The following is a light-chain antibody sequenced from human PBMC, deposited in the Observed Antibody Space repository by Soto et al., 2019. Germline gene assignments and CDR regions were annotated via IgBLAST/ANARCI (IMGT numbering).Light chain of an antibody. J-gene: IGLJ2*01. Sequence: QSALTQPPSASGSPGQSVTISCTETSSDVGGYNYVSWYQQHPGKAPKLMISEVSKRPSGVPDRFSGSKSGNTASLTVSGLQAGDEADYYCSSFAGNNNLVFGGGTKLTVL. CDR3: SSFAGNNNLV. CDR2: EVS. V-gene: IGLV2-8*01. CDR1: SSDVGGYNY.